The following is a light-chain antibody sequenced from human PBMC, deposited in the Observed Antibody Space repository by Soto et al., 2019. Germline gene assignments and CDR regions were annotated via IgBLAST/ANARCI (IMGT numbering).Light chain of an antibody. V-gene: IGLV1-44*01. J-gene: IGLJ3*02. Sequence: QSVLTQSPSVSGTPGQGVTISCSGGTSNIGTYTVNWYQQLPGTAPKVLIYGDNQRPSGVADRFSGSKSGTSASLAISGLQSEDEAAYFCCSYAGTYTGVFGGGTKVTVL. CDR1: TSNIGTYT. CDR2: GDN. CDR3: CSYAGTYTGV.